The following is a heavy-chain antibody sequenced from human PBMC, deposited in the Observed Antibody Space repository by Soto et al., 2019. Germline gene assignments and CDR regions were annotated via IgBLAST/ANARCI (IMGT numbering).Heavy chain of an antibody. CDR2: IYRGDGT. J-gene: IGHJ4*02. CDR1: GFTVSGNY. V-gene: IGHV3-66*01. D-gene: IGHD3-9*01. CDR3: ARGAEIYDILTGYSEGTLDY. Sequence: PGGSLRLSCAASGFTVSGNYMSWVRQAPGKGPEWVSGIYRGDGTYYADSVKGRFTISRDKSKNTLYLQMNSLRAEDTAVYYCARGAEIYDILTGYSEGTLDYWAQGTLVPVSS.